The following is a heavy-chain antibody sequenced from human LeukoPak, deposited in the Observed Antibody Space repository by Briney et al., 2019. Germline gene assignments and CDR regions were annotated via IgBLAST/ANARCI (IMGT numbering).Heavy chain of an antibody. J-gene: IGHJ4*02. Sequence: GGSLRLSCADSGFTFSSYGMHWVRQAPGKGLEWVAFIRYDGSNKYYADSVKGRFTISRDNSKNTLYLQMNSLRAEDTAVYYCAKGRYYDILTGPTPFDYWGQGTLVTVSS. CDR2: IRYDGSNK. D-gene: IGHD3-9*01. V-gene: IGHV3-30*02. CDR3: AKGRYYDILTGPTPFDY. CDR1: GFTFSSYG.